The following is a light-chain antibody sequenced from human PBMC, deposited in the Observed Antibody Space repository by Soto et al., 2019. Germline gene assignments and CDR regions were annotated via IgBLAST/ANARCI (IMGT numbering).Light chain of an antibody. J-gene: IGLJ7*01. Sequence: QSVLTQPPSASGTPGQRVTISCSGSSSNIGSNAVNWYQQVPGTAPKLLIYSNNQRPSGVPDRFSGSKSGTSASLAISGLQSEDEDDYYCAVWDNSLNGAVFGGGTQLTVL. CDR3: AVWDNSLNGAV. CDR2: SNN. CDR1: SSNIGSNA. V-gene: IGLV1-44*01.